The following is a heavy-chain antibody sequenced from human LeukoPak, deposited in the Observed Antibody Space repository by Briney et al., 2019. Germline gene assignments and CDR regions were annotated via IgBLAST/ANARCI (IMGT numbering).Heavy chain of an antibody. CDR3: ARGVYSSSWYSDYYYYMDV. D-gene: IGHD6-13*01. CDR1: GYTFTSYD. J-gene: IGHJ6*03. Sequence: GASVKVSCKASGYTFTSYDINWVRQATGRGLEWMGWMNPNSGDTGYAQKFQGRVTMTRNTSISTAYMELSSLRSEDTAVYYCARGVYSSSWYSDYYYYMDVWGKGTTVTVSS. V-gene: IGHV1-8*01. CDR2: MNPNSGDT.